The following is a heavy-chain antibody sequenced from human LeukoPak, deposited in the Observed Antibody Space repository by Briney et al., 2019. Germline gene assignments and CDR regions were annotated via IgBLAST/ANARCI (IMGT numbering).Heavy chain of an antibody. Sequence: SETLSLTCAVYGGSFSGYYWSWIRQPPGKGLEWIGEINHSGSTNYNPSLKSRDTISVDTSKNQFSLKLSSVTAADTAVYYCARLGYYYDSSGYYKRGFDYWGQGTLVTVSS. V-gene: IGHV4-34*01. D-gene: IGHD3-22*01. J-gene: IGHJ4*02. CDR1: GGSFSGYY. CDR2: INHSGST. CDR3: ARLGYYYDSSGYYKRGFDY.